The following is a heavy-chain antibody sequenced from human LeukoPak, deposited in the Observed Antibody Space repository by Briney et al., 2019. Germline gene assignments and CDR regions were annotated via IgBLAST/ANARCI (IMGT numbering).Heavy chain of an antibody. V-gene: IGHV3-23*01. CDR1: GFTFSSYA. CDR2: ISGSGGST. CDR3: ANLIAVALYVDY. J-gene: IGHJ4*02. Sequence: GGSLRLSCAASGFTFSSYAMSWVRQAPGKGLEWVSAISGSGGSTYYADSVKGRFTISGDNSKNTLYLQMNSLRAEDTAVYYCANLIAVALYVDYWGQGTLVTVSS. D-gene: IGHD6-19*01.